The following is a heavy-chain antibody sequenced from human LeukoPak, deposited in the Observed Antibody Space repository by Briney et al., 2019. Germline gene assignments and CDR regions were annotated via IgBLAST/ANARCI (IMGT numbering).Heavy chain of an antibody. CDR3: ARDHFSSWFYWYFDL. J-gene: IGHJ2*01. CDR1: GGSFSGYY. D-gene: IGHD6-13*01. CDR2: INHGGST. Sequence: SETLSLTCAVYGGSFSGYYWSWIRQPPGKGLEWIGEINHGGSTNYNPSLKSRVTISVDTSKNQFSLKLSSVTAADTAVYYCARDHFSSWFYWYFDLWGRGTLVTVSS. V-gene: IGHV4-34*01.